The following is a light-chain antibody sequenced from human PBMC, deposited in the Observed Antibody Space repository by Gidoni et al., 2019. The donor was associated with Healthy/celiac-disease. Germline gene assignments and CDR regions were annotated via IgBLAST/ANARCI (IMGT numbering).Light chain of an antibody. J-gene: IGLJ2*01. Sequence: SYELTQPPSVSVSPGQTASITCSGEKLGEKYACWYQQKPGQSPVLVIYQDSKRPSGIPERFSGSNSGNTATLTISGTQAMDEADYYCQAWDSSTYVVFGGGTKLTVL. CDR1: KLGEKY. CDR3: QAWDSSTYVV. V-gene: IGLV3-1*01. CDR2: QDS.